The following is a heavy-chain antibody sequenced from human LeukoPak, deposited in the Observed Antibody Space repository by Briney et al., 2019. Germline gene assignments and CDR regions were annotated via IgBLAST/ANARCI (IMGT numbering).Heavy chain of an antibody. CDR3: ARDGGSSALDY. CDR1: GYTFTCYY. V-gene: IGHV1-69*13. CDR2: IIPIFGTA. J-gene: IGHJ4*02. Sequence: SVKVSCKASGYTFTCYYMHWVRQAPGQGLEWMGGIIPIFGTANYAQKFQGRVTITADESTSTAYMELSSLRSEDTAVYYCARDGGSSALDYWGQGTLVTVSS. D-gene: IGHD6-19*01.